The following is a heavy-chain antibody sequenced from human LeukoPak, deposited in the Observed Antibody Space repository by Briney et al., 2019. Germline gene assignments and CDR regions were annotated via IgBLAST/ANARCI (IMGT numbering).Heavy chain of an antibody. CDR2: ISGSGDST. CDR1: GFTFSTYA. J-gene: IGHJ4*02. CDR3: ARDRRGEYYFDY. Sequence: GGSLRLSCAASGFTFSTYAMNWVRQAPGKGLEWVSGISGSGDSTYSAGSVKGQFSISRDNSKNMLYLQMNSLRADDTAVYYCARDRRGEYYFDYWGQGTLVTVSS. D-gene: IGHD3-10*01. V-gene: IGHV3-23*01.